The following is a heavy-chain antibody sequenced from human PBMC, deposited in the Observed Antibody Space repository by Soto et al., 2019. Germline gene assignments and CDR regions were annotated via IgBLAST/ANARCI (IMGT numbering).Heavy chain of an antibody. CDR2: IWYDGSNK. Sequence: GGSLRLSCAASGFTFSSYGMHWVRQAPGKGLEWVAVIWYDGSNKYYADSVKGRFTISRDNSKNTLYLQMNSLRAEDTAVYYCARDIVVVPAEGNYYYYGMDVWGQGTTVTVSS. CDR1: GFTFSSYG. J-gene: IGHJ6*02. D-gene: IGHD2-2*01. CDR3: ARDIVVVPAEGNYYYYGMDV. V-gene: IGHV3-33*01.